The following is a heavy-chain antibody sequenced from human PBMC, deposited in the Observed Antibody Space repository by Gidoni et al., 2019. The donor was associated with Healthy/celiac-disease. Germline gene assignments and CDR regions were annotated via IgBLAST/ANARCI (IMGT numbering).Heavy chain of an antibody. Sequence: QVQLQQWGAGLLKPSETLSLTGAVYGGSFSGYYWSWIRPPPGKGLEWIGEINHSGSTNYNPSLKSRVTISVDTSKNQFSLKLSSVTAADTAVYYCARGQREYSSSSNWFDPWGQGTLVTVSS. CDR3: ARGQREYSSSSNWFDP. V-gene: IGHV4-34*01. CDR2: INHSGST. D-gene: IGHD6-6*01. CDR1: GGSFSGYY. J-gene: IGHJ5*02.